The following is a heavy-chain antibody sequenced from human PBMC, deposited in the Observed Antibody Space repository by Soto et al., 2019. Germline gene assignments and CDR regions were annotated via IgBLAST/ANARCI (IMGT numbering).Heavy chain of an antibody. D-gene: IGHD3-9*01. J-gene: IGHJ4*02. CDR2: IKSGEIGI. V-gene: IGHV3-74*01. CDR1: GFIFSNYW. Sequence: GSLRLSCAASGFIFSNYWMHWVRQAPGKGLVWVSRIKSGEIGISYADSVKGRFTISRDNAKNTLYLQMNSLRVEDTAVYYCARGGADILTGPLDYWGQGTLVTVSS. CDR3: ARGGADILTGPLDY.